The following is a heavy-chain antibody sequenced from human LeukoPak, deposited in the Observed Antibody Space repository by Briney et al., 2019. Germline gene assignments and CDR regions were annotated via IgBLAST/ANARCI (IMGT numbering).Heavy chain of an antibody. V-gene: IGHV4-59*01. Sequence: SETLSLTCTVSGGSISSYYWSWIRQPPGKGLEWIGYIYYSGSTNYNPNYNPSLWGRVTISLDTSKNQFSLKLRSVTAADTAVYYCARGGDSSSCNTKYYFDYWGQGNLVTVSS. J-gene: IGHJ4*02. CDR2: IYYSGSTNYNP. CDR1: GGSISSYY. CDR3: ARGGDSSSCNTKYYFDY. D-gene: IGHD6-13*01.